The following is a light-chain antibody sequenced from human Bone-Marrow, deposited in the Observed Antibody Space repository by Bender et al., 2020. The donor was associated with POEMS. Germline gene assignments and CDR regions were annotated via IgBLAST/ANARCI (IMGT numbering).Light chain of an antibody. V-gene: IGLV3-1*01. CDR2: QDN. J-gene: IGLJ3*02. CDR3: QTWDSNTVM. Sequence: SYELTQPPSVSVSPGQTASITCSGDRLAKKYVSWYQLRPGQSPLLVIYQDNRRPSGIPRRLSGSNSVDTATLTISETQAMDGATYYCQTWDSNTVMFGGGTKLTVL. CDR1: RLAKKY.